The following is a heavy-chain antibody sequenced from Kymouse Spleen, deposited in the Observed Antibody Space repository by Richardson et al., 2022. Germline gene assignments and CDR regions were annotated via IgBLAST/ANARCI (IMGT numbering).Heavy chain of an antibody. CDR3: ARGHGVLRYYYYYGMDV. J-gene: IGHJ6*02. CDR1: GGSFSGYY. D-gene: IGHD1-26*01,IGHD2-8*01,IGHD3-22*01. CDR2: INHSGST. V-gene: IGHV4-34*01. Sequence: QVQLQQWGAGLLKPSETLSLTCAVYGGSFSGYYWSWIRQPPGKGLEWIGEINHSGSTNYNPSLKSRVTISVDTSKNQFSLKLSSVTAADTAVYYCARGHGVLRYYYYYGMDVWGQGTTVTVSS.